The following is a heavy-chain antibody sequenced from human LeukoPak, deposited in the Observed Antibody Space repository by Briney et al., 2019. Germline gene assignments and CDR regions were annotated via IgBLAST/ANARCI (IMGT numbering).Heavy chain of an antibody. D-gene: IGHD5-18*01. V-gene: IGHV3-9*01. Sequence: GGSLRLSCTASGGTFGDYARSWVRQPPGKGLEWVSGISGNSGNIGYADSVRGRFTISRDNAKNSLYLQMSSLRAEDTAVYYCARDSGRGYTYGYPDYWGQGTLVTVSS. CDR1: GGTFGDYA. CDR3: ARDSGRGYTYGYPDY. CDR2: ISGNSGNI. J-gene: IGHJ4*02.